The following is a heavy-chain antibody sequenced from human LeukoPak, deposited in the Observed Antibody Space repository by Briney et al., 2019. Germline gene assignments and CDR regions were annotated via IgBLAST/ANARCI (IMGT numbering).Heavy chain of an antibody. D-gene: IGHD6-13*01. CDR1: GFTFSSYS. Sequence: GGSLRLSCAASGFTFSSYSMNWVRQAPGKGLQWVSSISGRDGSTYYAASVKGRFTISRDNSKNTLYLQMNSLRHEDTAVYYCATTGYSNRNYWGQGTLVTVSS. CDR3: ATTGYSNRNY. J-gene: IGHJ4*02. CDR2: ISGRDGST. V-gene: IGHV3-23*01.